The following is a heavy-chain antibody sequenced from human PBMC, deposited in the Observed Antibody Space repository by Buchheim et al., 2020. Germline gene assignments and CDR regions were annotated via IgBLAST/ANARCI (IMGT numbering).Heavy chain of an antibody. CDR1: GGSISSYY. CDR3: ARGVGVVTYDY. CDR2: IYYSGST. D-gene: IGHD3-3*01. V-gene: IGHV4-59*01. Sequence: QVQLQESGPGLVKPSETLSLTCTVSGGSISSYYWSWIRQPPGKGLEWIGYIYYSGSTNYNPSLKSRVTISVDTSKNQFSLKLSSVTAADTAVYYCARGVGVVTYDYWGQGTL. J-gene: IGHJ4*02.